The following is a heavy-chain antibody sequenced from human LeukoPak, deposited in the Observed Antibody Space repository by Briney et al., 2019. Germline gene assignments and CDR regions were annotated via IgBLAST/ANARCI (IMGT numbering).Heavy chain of an antibody. D-gene: IGHD3-3*01. CDR1: GFTFSSYG. J-gene: IGHJ4*02. Sequence: GSLRLSCAASGFTFSSYGMHWVRQAPGKGLEWVAFIRYDGSNKYYADSVKGRFTISRDNSKNRVYMKMKRMRAEDTAVYYSVRDYYTPHTVLDYWPPGTLVPVSS. CDR3: VRDYYTPHTVLDY. V-gene: IGHV3-30*02. CDR2: IRYDGSNK.